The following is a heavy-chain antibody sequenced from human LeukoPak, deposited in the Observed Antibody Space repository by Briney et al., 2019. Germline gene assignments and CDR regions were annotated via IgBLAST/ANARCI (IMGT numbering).Heavy chain of an antibody. D-gene: IGHD6-6*01. Sequence: GASVKVSYKASGYTFTSYGISWVRQAPGQGLEWMGWMSAYNGNTNYEQKFQGRVTMTTDTSTNTAYVELRSLRSDDTAVYYCARRTYSRSSSIFDNWGQGTLVTVSS. J-gene: IGHJ4*02. CDR3: ARRTYSRSSSIFDN. V-gene: IGHV1-18*01. CDR2: MSAYNGNT. CDR1: GYTFTSYG.